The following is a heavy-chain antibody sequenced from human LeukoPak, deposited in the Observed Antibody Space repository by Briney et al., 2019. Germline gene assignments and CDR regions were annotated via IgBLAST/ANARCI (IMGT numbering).Heavy chain of an antibody. D-gene: IGHD5-18*01. J-gene: IGHJ4*02. Sequence: PGGSLRLSCAASGFTFRSYSINWVRQAPGKGLEWVANIMRDGSEKYYVDSVKGRFTISRDNAKNSLYLQMNSLRAEDTAVCYCARDPSRGYSYGYADYWGQGSLVIVSS. V-gene: IGHV3-7*01. CDR1: GFTFRSYS. CDR3: ARDPSRGYSYGYADY. CDR2: IMRDGSEK.